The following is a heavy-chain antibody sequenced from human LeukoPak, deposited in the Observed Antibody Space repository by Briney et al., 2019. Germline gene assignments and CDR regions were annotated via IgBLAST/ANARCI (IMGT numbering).Heavy chain of an antibody. V-gene: IGHV3-30-3*01. CDR3: ATRSGRNAFDI. CDR1: GFTFSSYA. Sequence: GGSLRLSCAASGFTFSSYAMHWVRQATGKGLEWVAVVSYDGSNKYYADSVKGRFTISRDNSKNTLYLQMNSLRAEDTAVYYCATRSGRNAFDIWGQGTMVTVSS. J-gene: IGHJ3*02. CDR2: VSYDGSNK. D-gene: IGHD6-19*01.